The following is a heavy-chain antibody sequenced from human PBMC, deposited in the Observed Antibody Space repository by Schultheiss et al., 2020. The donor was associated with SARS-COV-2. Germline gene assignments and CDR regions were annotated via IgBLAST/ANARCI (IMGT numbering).Heavy chain of an antibody. D-gene: IGHD1-26*01. Sequence: GGSLRLSCAASGFTFSSYGMHWVRQAPGKGLVWVSRINSDGSSTSYADSVKGRFTISRDNAKNTLYLQMNSLRAEDTAVYYCARDSVGRSLDVWGKGTTVTVSS. V-gene: IGHV3-74*01. J-gene: IGHJ6*04. CDR3: ARDSVGRSLDV. CDR1: GFTFSSYG. CDR2: INSDGSST.